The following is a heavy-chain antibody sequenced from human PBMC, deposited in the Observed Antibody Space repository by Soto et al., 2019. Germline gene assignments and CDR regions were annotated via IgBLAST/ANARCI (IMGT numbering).Heavy chain of an antibody. CDR2: ISGSGGST. D-gene: IGHD3-10*01. V-gene: IGHV3-23*01. J-gene: IGHJ4*02. CDR3: AKDMVRGVIPPILDS. Sequence: GGSLRLSCAASGFTFSSYAMSWVRQAPGKGLEWVSAISGSGGSTYYADSVKGRFTISRDNSKNTLYLQMNSLRAEDTVVYYCAKDMVRGVIPPILDSCGPGTLVTVS. CDR1: GFTFSSYA.